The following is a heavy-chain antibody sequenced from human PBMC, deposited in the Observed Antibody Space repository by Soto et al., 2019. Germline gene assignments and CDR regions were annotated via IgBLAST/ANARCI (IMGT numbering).Heavy chain of an antibody. CDR3: AKDGGTQWGYDY. CDR1: GFTFSSYA. CDR2: ISSDGGST. Sequence: AGGSLRLSCAASGFTFSSYAMSWVRQAPGKGLEWVSGISSDGGSTYHADSVKGRFTISRDNSKNTLYLLMNSLRAEDTAVYYCAKDGGTQWGYDYWGQGTLVTVSS. J-gene: IGHJ4*02. V-gene: IGHV3-23*01. D-gene: IGHD1-1*01.